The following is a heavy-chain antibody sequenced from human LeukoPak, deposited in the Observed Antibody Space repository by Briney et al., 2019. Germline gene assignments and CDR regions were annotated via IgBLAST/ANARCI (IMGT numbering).Heavy chain of an antibody. CDR2: ISYDGSNK. CDR3: AKVNTVTTYSYYYGMDV. V-gene: IGHV3-30*18. CDR1: GSTFSSYG. Sequence: GGSLRLSCAASGSTFSSYGMHWVRQAPGKGLEWVAVISYDGSNKYYADSVKGRFTISRDNSKNTLYLQMNSLRAEDTAVYYCAKVNTVTTYSYYYGMDVWGKGTTVTVSS. D-gene: IGHD4-17*01. J-gene: IGHJ6*04.